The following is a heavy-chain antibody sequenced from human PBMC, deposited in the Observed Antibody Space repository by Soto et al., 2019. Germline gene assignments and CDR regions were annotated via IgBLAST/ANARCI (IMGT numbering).Heavy chain of an antibody. V-gene: IGHV3-23*01. CDR1: GFTFSSYA. Sequence: GGSLRLSCAASGFTFSSYAVSWVRQASGKGLEWVSTFGGSDSRTFYADSVKGRFTISRDNSKNTLYLQMNSLRAEDTAVYYCARENYFDYWGQGTLVTVSS. CDR2: FGGSDSRT. J-gene: IGHJ4*02. CDR3: ARENYFDY.